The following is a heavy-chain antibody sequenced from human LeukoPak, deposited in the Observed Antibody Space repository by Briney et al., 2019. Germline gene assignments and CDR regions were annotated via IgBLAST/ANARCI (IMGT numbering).Heavy chain of an antibody. V-gene: IGHV5-51*01. Sequence: GESLKISCKGSGYSFTSYWIGWVRQMPGKGLEWMGIIYPGDSDTRYSPSFQGQVTISADKSISTAYLQWSSLKASDTAIYYCARHGGWELSPHAFDYWGQGTLVTVSS. J-gene: IGHJ4*02. CDR3: ARHGGWELSPHAFDY. D-gene: IGHD1-26*01. CDR2: IYPGDSDT. CDR1: GYSFTSYW.